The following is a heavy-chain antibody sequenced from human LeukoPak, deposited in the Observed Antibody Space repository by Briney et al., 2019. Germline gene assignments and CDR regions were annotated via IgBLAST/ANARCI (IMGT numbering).Heavy chain of an antibody. V-gene: IGHV4-61*02. CDR1: GGSISSGSYY. CDR3: ARDNSSGWYGGTFDI. CDR2: IYTSGST. D-gene: IGHD6-19*01. J-gene: IGHJ3*02. Sequence: SQTLSLTCTVSGGSISSGSYYWSWIRQPAGKGLEWIGRIYTSGSTNYNPSLKSRVTISVDTSKNQFSLKLSSVTAADTAVYYCARDNSSGWYGGTFDIWGQGTMVTVSS.